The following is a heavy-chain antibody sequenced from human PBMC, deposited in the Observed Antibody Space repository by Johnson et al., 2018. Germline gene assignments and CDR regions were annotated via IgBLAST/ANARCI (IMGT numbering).Heavy chain of an antibody. Sequence: QVQLVQSGGGVVQPGRSLRLSCAASGFAFSSYSIHWVRQAPGKGLEWVAVISHDGSKKYYADSVKGRFTISRDNSKNTLYLQMNRLRAEDTAVYYCARWDYGDYVDYYYYMDVWGKGTTVTVSS. V-gene: IGHV3-30*03. CDR1: GFAFSSYS. CDR3: ARWDYGDYVDYYYYMDV. D-gene: IGHD4-17*01. CDR2: ISHDGSKK. J-gene: IGHJ6*03.